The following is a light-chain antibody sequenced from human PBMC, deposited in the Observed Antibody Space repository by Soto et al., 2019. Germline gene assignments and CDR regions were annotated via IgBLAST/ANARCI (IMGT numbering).Light chain of an antibody. CDR2: GAS. CDR1: QTISTY. V-gene: IGKV1-39*01. J-gene: IGKJ2*03. Sequence: DILMTQSPSSLSASVGDSITITCRASQTISTYLNWYQQKPGKVPKVLIYGASSLQSGVPSRFSGGGSGTDFTLTISSLQPEEVATYYCQQTFEIAYSFGQGTKVDIK. CDR3: QQTFEIAYS.